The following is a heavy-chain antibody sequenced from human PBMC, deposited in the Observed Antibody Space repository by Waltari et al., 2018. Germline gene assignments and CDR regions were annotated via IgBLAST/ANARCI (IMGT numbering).Heavy chain of an antibody. CDR2: LWSDGTTS. Sequence: VRLVESGGRVIQPGRSLRLSCVVSGYNFRSFDIHWVRQPPGKGLEWVSVLWSDGTTSYYADSVKGRFTVSRDTTKNTLYLQMNSLTVEDTAVYYCARDPAQSYDNRPAANFFDYWGQGTLVSVSS. J-gene: IGHJ4*02. CDR1: GYNFRSFD. V-gene: IGHV3-33*01. D-gene: IGHD3-22*01. CDR3: ARDPAQSYDNRPAANFFDY.